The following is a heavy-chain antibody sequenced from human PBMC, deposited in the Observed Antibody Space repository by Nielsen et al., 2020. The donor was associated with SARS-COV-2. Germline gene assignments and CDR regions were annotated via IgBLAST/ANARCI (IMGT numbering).Heavy chain of an antibody. CDR1: GYTFTNYG. CDR3: ARDVGYDFWSGYFGRAYNWFDP. CDR2: ISAYNGNT. D-gene: IGHD3-3*01. Sequence: ASVKVSCRASGYTFTNYGISWVRQAPGQGLEWMGWISAYNGNTNYAQKLQGRVTMTTDTSTSTAYMELRSLRSDDTAVYYCARDVGYDFWSGYFGRAYNWFDPWGQGTLVTVSS. V-gene: IGHV1-18*04. J-gene: IGHJ5*02.